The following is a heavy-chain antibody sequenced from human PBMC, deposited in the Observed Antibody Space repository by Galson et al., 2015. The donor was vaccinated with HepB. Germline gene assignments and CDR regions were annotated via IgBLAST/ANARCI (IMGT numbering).Heavy chain of an antibody. D-gene: IGHD6-6*01. V-gene: IGHV3-21*06. CDR1: GVNFKTDT. J-gene: IGHJ4*02. Sequence: SLRLSCAASGVNFKTDTINWVRQTPGRGLEWVSSITPDGDDIYYADSVKARFTISRDNSKNSVFLHMDALRGDDTALYFCARAPGRLAARPFDFWGQGTQVPVPS. CDR3: ARAPGRLAARPFDF. CDR2: ITPDGDDI.